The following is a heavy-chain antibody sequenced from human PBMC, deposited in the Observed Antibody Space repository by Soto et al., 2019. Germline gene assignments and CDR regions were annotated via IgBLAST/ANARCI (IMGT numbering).Heavy chain of an antibody. CDR3: ARDDSERPATY. J-gene: IGHJ1*01. CDR2: VYHGATT. D-gene: IGHD3-10*01. V-gene: IGHV4-59*01. Sequence: WTWTRQPPWTGLEWIGCVYHGATTSYNPTLKSRVTISVDTSKSQSSLKLTSVTAADTAMYYCARDDSERPATYWGQGTRVTVSS.